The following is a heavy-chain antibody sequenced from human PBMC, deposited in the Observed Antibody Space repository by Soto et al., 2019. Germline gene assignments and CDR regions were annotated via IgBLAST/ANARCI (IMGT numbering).Heavy chain of an antibody. J-gene: IGHJ6*02. D-gene: IGHD3-22*01. Sequence: QVQLVQSGDEVRKPGSSVKVSCKASGYIFVNYGIAWVRQAPGQGLEWMGWISPYSGNTHYASKVQGRLTMTTDTSTTAANMDLVSLISNETAVYYLAMVENNVTLTTQDVWGQGTTVTVSS. CDR3: AMVENNVTLTTQDV. CDR2: ISPYSGNT. CDR1: GYIFVNYG. V-gene: IGHV1-18*01.